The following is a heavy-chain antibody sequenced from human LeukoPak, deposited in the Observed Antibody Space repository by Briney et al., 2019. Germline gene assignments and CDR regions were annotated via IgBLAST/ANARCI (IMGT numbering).Heavy chain of an antibody. Sequence: PGRSLRLSCAASGFTFSSYAMHWVRQAPGKGLEWVAIISYDGSNKYYADSVRGRFTISRDTSQNTLYLQMNGLRTEDTAVYYCARTTGYYTPFDYWGQGTLVTVSS. CDR1: GFTFSSYA. CDR2: ISYDGSNK. CDR3: ARTTGYYTPFDY. D-gene: IGHD3/OR15-3a*01. V-gene: IGHV3-30*04. J-gene: IGHJ4*02.